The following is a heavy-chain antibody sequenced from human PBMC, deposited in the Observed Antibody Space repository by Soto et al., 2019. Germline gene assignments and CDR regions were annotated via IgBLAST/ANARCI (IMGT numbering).Heavy chain of an antibody. J-gene: IGHJ1*01. CDR2: TSYDGSDK. CDR3: ARWGTTGGLDV. D-gene: IGHD3-16*01. Sequence: QVQLVESGGGVVQPGTSLRVSCVGSGFTFRSYVIHWVRQPPGKGLEWVALTSYDGSDKYYDDYVRGRFTISRDNSRNTVDLQMDSLRSEDTALYYCARWGTTGGLDVWGQGTVVSVSS. V-gene: IGHV3-30*19. CDR1: GFTFRSYV.